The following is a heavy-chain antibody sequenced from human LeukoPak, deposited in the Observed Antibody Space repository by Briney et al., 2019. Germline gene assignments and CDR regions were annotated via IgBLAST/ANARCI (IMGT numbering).Heavy chain of an antibody. CDR3: ARDWAPPYGSAFFDY. CDR2: IIPIFGTA. V-gene: IGHV1-69*13. D-gene: IGHD3-10*01. Sequence: GASVKVSCKAPGGTFSSYAISWVRQAPGQGLEWMGGIIPIFGTANYAQKFQGRVTITADESTSTAYMELSSLRSEDTAVYYCARDWAPPYGSAFFDYWGQGTLVTVSS. J-gene: IGHJ4*02. CDR1: GGTFSSYA.